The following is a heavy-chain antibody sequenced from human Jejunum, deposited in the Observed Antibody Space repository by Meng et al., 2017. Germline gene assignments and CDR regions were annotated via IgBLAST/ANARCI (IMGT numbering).Heavy chain of an antibody. D-gene: IGHD3-16*01. Sequence: GSLRLSCTVSGGSINSYYWSWIRQPPGKGLEWIGYIYSSGSTNYNPYLKSRVTISVDTSKNQFSLKLSSVTAADTAVYYFARAGGYASALGYWGQGTLVTVSS. CDR3: ARAGGYASALGY. CDR2: IYSSGST. V-gene: IGHV4-59*01. J-gene: IGHJ4*02. CDR1: GGSINSYY.